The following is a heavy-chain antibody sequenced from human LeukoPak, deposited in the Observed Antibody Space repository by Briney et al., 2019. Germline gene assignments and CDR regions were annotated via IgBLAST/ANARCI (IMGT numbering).Heavy chain of an antibody. J-gene: IGHJ6*03. CDR1: GGSFSGYY. D-gene: IGHD5-12*01. V-gene: IGHV4-34*01. CDR3: ARVARYSGYVGVIYYYMDV. Sequence: SSETLSLTCAVYGGSFSGYYWSWIRQPPGKGLEWIGEINHSGSTNYNPSLKSRVTISVDTSKNQFSLKLSSVTAADTAVYYCARVARYSGYVGVIYYYMDVWGKGTTVTISS. CDR2: INHSGST.